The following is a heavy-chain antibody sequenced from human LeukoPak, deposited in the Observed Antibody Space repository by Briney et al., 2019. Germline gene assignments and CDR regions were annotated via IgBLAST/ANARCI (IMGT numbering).Heavy chain of an antibody. V-gene: IGHV3-64*01. CDR1: GFTFSNYA. J-gene: IGHJ4*02. CDR2: ITSDGVYT. D-gene: IGHD3-10*01. Sequence: GGSLRLSCAASGFTFSNYAMHWVRQAPGKGLENVSAITSDGVYTYYANSVKGRFTISRDNARNTLYLQMGSLRREDMAVYYCATADVSGYYPYWGQGTLVTVSS. CDR3: ATADVSGYYPY.